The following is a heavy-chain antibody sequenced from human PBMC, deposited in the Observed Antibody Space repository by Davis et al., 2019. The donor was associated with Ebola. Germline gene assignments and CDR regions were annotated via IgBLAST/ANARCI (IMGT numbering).Heavy chain of an antibody. V-gene: IGHV4-39*07. CDR2: IYYSGST. D-gene: IGHD3-10*01. CDR1: GGSISSYY. CDR3: ARGVLWFGELSLYYFDY. Sequence: MPSETLSLTCTVSGGSISSYYWGWIRQPPGKGLEWIGSIYYSGSTYYNPSLKSRVTISVDTSKNQFSLKLSSVTAADTAVYYCARGVLWFGELSLYYFDYWGQGTLVTVSS. J-gene: IGHJ4*02.